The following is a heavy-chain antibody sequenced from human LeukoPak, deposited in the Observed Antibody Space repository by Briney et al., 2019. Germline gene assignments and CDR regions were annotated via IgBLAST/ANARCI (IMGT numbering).Heavy chain of an antibody. CDR1: GGSISSSSYY. D-gene: IGHD4-17*01. Sequence: SETLSLTCTVSGGSISSSSYYWGWIRQPPGKGLEWIGYIYYSGSTNYNPSLKSRVTISVDTSKNQFSLKLSSVTAADTAVYYCARVRNGDYYYYYYYMDVWGKGTTVTISS. CDR3: ARVRNGDYYYYYYYMDV. J-gene: IGHJ6*03. CDR2: IYYSGST. V-gene: IGHV4-61*05.